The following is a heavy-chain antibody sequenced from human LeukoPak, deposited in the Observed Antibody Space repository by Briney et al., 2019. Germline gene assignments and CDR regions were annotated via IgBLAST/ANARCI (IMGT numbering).Heavy chain of an antibody. V-gene: IGHV4-39*01. CDR2: ASYSGST. Sequence: PSETPSLTCTVSGGAISNTSYYWGWIRQPPGNGLEWIGSASYSGSTYYNPSLESRVTISADTSKNQFSLTLGSVSATDTAVYYCVSPRGFSYGYFDYWGQGTLVTVSS. D-gene: IGHD5-18*01. CDR1: GGAISNTSYY. J-gene: IGHJ4*02. CDR3: VSPRGFSYGYFDY.